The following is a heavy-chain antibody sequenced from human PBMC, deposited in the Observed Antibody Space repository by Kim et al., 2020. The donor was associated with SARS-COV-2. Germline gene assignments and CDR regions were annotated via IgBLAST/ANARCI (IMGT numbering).Heavy chain of an antibody. J-gene: IGHJ4*02. Sequence: VEVRFTISIDNSKNTLYLQMNSLRAEDTAVYYCAKGDYYDSSGYYVGFDYWGQGTLVTVSS. CDR3: AKGDYYDSSGYYVGFDY. D-gene: IGHD3-22*01. V-gene: IGHV3-30*02.